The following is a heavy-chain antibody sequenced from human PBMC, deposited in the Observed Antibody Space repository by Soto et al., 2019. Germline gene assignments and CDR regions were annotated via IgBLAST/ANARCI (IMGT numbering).Heavy chain of an antibody. J-gene: IGHJ6*02. Sequence: ASVKVSCKASGYSFADYHIHWVRQAPGQGLEWLGRINPKSGGTSTAQKFQGWVTMTTDTSISTASMELTRLTSDDTAIYYCARGDSTDCSNGACSFFYNHDMDVWGQGTTVTVSS. CDR3: ARGDSTDCSNGACSFFYNHDMDV. CDR2: INPKSGGT. V-gene: IGHV1-2*04. D-gene: IGHD2-8*01. CDR1: GYSFADYH.